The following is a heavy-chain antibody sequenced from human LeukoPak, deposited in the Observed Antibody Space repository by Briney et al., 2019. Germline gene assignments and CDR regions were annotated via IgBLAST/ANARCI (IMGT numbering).Heavy chain of an antibody. CDR2: INPNSGGT. V-gene: IGHV1-2*06. Sequence: VASVKVSCKASGYTFTGYYMHWVRQAPGQGLEWMGRINPNSGGTNYAQKFQGRVTMTRDTSISTAYMELSRLISDDTAVYYCARDEGDFLSGYIHSWGQGTLVTVSS. CDR3: ARDEGDFLSGYIHS. CDR1: GYTFTGYY. D-gene: IGHD3-3*01. J-gene: IGHJ4*02.